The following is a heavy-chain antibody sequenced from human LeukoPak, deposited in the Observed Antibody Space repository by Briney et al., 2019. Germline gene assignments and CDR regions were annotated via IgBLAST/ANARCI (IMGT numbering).Heavy chain of an antibody. CDR3: ARDLVY. CDR1: GLTLSDYY. V-gene: IGHV3-11*06. CDR2: IRSSETYT. J-gene: IGHJ4*02. Sequence: KAGGSLRLSCAASGLTLSDYYMNWIRQAPGKGLEWVSYIRSSETYTNYADSVKGRFTISRDNAKNSLFLQMNSLRAEDTAVYYCARDLVYWGQGTLVTVSS. D-gene: IGHD6-6*01.